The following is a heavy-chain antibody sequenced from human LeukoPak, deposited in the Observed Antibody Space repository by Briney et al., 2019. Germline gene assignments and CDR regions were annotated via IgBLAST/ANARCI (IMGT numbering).Heavy chain of an antibody. CDR2: ILHSNAST. CDR1: GSTFTSFA. Sequence: GGSLRLSCTASGSTFTSFAMSWVRQAPGKGPEWVSTILHSNASTNYADSVKGRFTISRDNSKNTLYLQMNSLRVDDTAVYYCAKRSSGVTNWFGPFDVWGQGTMVIASS. J-gene: IGHJ3*01. D-gene: IGHD3-10*01. CDR3: AKRSSGVTNWFGPFDV. V-gene: IGHV3-23*01.